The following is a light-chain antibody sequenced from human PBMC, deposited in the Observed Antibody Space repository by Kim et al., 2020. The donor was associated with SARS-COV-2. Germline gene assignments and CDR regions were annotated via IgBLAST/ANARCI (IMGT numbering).Light chain of an antibody. CDR2: AAT. CDR3: QQYSNWPRT. V-gene: IGKV3-15*01. J-gene: IGKJ1*01. Sequence: VTPGDRVTLSCRASQSISYSVAWYQQKPGQAPRLLIYAATTRPPGIPVRFSGSGVGTEFTLTISSLQSEDFALYYCQQYSNWPRTFGQGTKVDIK. CDR1: QSISYS.